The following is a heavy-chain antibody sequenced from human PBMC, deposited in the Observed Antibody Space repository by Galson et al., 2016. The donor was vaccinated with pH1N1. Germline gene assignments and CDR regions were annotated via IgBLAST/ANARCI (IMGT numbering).Heavy chain of an antibody. CDR2: ISASGAST. CDR1: GFTFSVFA. D-gene: IGHD6-6*01. Sequence: SGFTFSVFAMCWVRQAPGKGLEWVSGISASGASTHFADSVKGRFTISRDNSKNALYLEMNSLTGEDTAIYYCATFSSSSSWRSLDVWGQGTTVTVSS. J-gene: IGHJ3*01. CDR3: ATFSSSSSWRSLDV. V-gene: IGHV3-23*01.